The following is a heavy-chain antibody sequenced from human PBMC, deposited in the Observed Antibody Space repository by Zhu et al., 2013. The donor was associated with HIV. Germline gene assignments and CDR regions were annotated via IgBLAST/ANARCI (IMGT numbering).Heavy chain of an antibody. J-gene: IGHJ3*02. V-gene: IGHV1-69*12. CDR2: IIPMFGTA. D-gene: IGHD3-10*01. Sequence: QVQLVQSGAEVKKPGSSVKVSCKASGGTFSSYAISWVRQAPGQGLEWMGWIIPMFGTANYAQKFQGRVTITADDSTSTAYMEMSSLRSEDTAVYYCAKDYGPSNGAFDIWGQGTMVTVSS. CDR3: AKDYGPSNGAFDI. CDR1: GGTFSSYA.